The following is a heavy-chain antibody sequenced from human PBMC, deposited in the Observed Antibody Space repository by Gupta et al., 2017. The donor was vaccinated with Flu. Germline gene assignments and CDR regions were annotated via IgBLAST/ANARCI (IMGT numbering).Heavy chain of an antibody. V-gene: IGHV1-2*02. J-gene: IGHJ4*02. D-gene: IGHD3-3*01. CDR2: INPNSGGT. CDR1: GYTFTGYY. CDR3: ARQHSKYYDFWSGFGY. Sequence: QVQLVQSGAEVKKPGASVKVSCKASGYTFTGYYMHWVRQAPGQGLEWMGWINPNSGGTNYAKKVQGRVTMTREKPISTAYMELGRLRSDDTAVYYCARQHSKYYDFWSGFGYWGQGTLVTVSS.